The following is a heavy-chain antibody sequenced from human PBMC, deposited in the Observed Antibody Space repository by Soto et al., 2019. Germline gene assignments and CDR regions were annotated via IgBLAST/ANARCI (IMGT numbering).Heavy chain of an antibody. CDR2: VHLGVRT. CDR3: ERQPNYDCGDYGLSDY. J-gene: IGHJ4*02. Sequence: LSVTRTISCGEISCTSNYWGRNCERPAKGLEWIGSVHLGVRTYYNPSLKRRVTISLDTSKKKVTLKLSSLTAADTAVYYCERQPNYDCGDYGLSDYGAQGTLVTVSS. CDR1: CGEISCTSNY. V-gene: IGHV4-39*01. D-gene: IGHD4-17*01.